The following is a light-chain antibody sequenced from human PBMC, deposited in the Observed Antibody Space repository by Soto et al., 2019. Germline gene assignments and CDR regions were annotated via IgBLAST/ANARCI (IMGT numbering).Light chain of an antibody. Sequence: EVMRTKFQDTVSVTPGETFTLSFGASQSVRTNLAWYQPRPGQAPRLLIHYSSTRATGIPARFSGSGSGTDFTLTISSLEPEDFAVYYCQQRSNWPITFGQGTRLEIK. CDR3: QQRSNWPIT. V-gene: IGKV3D-11*03. CDR1: QSVRTN. CDR2: YSS. J-gene: IGKJ5*01.